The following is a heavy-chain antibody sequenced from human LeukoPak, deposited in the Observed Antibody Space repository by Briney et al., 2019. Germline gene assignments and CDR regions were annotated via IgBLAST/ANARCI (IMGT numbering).Heavy chain of an antibody. CDR2: INPNSGGT. J-gene: IGHJ5*02. D-gene: IGHD6-13*01. Sequence: ASVKVSCKASGYTFTGYYMHWVRQAPGQGLEWMGWINPNSGGTNYAQKFQGWVTMTRDTSISTAYMELSRLRSDDTAVYYCARVAAAGTVGFDPWAREPWSPSPQ. V-gene: IGHV1-2*04. CDR3: ARVAAAGTVGFDP. CDR1: GYTFTGYY.